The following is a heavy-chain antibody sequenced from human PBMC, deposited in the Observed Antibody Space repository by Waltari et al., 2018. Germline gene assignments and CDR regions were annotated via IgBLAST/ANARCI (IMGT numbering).Heavy chain of an antibody. CDR2: IIPIFGTA. CDR3: ARWGKMAQLDDAFDI. J-gene: IGHJ3*02. D-gene: IGHD3-16*01. Sequence: QVQLVQSGAEVKKPGSSVKVSCKASGGTFSSYSISWVRQAPGQGLEWMGGIIPIFGTANYEQKFQGRVTITADESTSTAHMELSSLRSEDTAVYYCARWGKMAQLDDAFDIWGQGTMVTVSS. V-gene: IGHV1-69*13. CDR1: GGTFSSYS.